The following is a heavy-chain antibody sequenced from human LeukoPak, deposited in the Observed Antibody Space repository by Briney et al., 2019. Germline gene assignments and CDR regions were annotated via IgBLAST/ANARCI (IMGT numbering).Heavy chain of an antibody. CDR1: GGSISSYY. V-gene: IGHV4-4*07. J-gene: IGHJ4*02. Sequence: SVTLSLTCTVSGGSISSYYWSWVRQPAGKGLEWIGRIYTSGSTNYNPSLKSRVTMSVDTSKNQFSLKLSSVTAADTAVYYCAREYDFWSGYYTDWGQGTLVTVSS. CDR3: AREYDFWSGYYTD. CDR2: IYTSGST. D-gene: IGHD3-3*01.